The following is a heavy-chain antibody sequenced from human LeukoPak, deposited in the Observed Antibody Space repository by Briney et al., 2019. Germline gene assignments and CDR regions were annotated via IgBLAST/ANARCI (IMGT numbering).Heavy chain of an antibody. J-gene: IGHJ4*02. Sequence: PSETLSLTCDVSGDSISIAYYWGWIRQPPGKGLEWMGSIDHSGSTTYNSSLRSRVTLSPDTTKNQFSLKMRSVTAADTALSYCARNSSGWFFDYWGQGTLVTVSS. D-gene: IGHD6-19*01. CDR1: GDSISIAYY. CDR3: ARNSSGWFFDY. V-gene: IGHV4-38-2*01. CDR2: IDHSGST.